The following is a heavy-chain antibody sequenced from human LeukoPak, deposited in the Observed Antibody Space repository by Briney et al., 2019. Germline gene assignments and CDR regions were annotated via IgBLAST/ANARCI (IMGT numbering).Heavy chain of an antibody. J-gene: IGHJ4*02. CDR3: ARSRIAAARTPFDY. CDR1: GFTFSSYS. D-gene: IGHD6-13*01. CDR2: ISSSSSYI. Sequence: GALRLSCAASGFTFSSYSMNWVRQAPGKGLEWVSSISSSSSYIYYADSVKGRFTISRDNAKNSLYLQMNSLRAEDTAVYYCARSRIAAARTPFDYWGQGTLVTVSS. V-gene: IGHV3-21*01.